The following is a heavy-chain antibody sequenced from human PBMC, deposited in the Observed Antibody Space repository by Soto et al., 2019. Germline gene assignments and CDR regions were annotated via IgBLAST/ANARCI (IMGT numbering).Heavy chain of an antibody. V-gene: IGHV5-51*01. D-gene: IGHD4-4*01. CDR2: IYPGDSDT. Sequence: ESLKISCKGSGYSYTSYWIGWVRHMPGKGLEWMGIIYPGDSDTRYSPSFQGQVTISADKSISAAYLQWSSLKASDTAMYYCARAATVTIHYYGMDVWGQGTTVTVSS. CDR3: ARAATVTIHYYGMDV. CDR1: GYSYTSYW. J-gene: IGHJ6*02.